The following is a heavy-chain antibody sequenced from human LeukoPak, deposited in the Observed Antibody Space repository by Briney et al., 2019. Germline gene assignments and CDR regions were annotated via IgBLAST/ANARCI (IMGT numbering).Heavy chain of an antibody. V-gene: IGHV1-8*01. D-gene: IGHD2-15*01. J-gene: IGHJ6*02. CDR1: GYTFTSYD. Sequence: ASVKVSRKASGYTFTSYDINWVRQATGQGLEWMGWMNPNSGNTGYAQKFQGRVTMTRNTSISTAYMELSSLRSEDTAVYYCARAGPYCSGGSCPGRGMDVWGQGTTVTVSS. CDR2: MNPNSGNT. CDR3: ARAGPYCSGGSCPGRGMDV.